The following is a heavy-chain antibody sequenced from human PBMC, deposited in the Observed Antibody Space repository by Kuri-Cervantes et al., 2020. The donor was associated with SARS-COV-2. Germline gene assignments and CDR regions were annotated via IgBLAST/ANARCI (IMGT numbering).Heavy chain of an antibody. CDR1: GYTFTSYG. Sequence: ASVKVSCKASGYTFTSYGISWVRQAPGQGLEWMGWISAYNGNTNYAQKLQGRVTMTTDTSTSTAYMKLSSLRSEDTAVYYCASTVAGTGVWYFDLWGRGTLVTVSS. V-gene: IGHV1-18*01. CDR3: ASTVAGTGVWYFDL. CDR2: ISAYNGNT. D-gene: IGHD6-19*01. J-gene: IGHJ2*01.